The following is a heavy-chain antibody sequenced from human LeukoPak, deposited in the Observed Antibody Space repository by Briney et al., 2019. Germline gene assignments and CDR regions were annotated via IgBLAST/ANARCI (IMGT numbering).Heavy chain of an antibody. CDR1: GFTFDDYP. Sequence: PGGSLRLSCTTSGFTFDDYPMNWVRQAPGKGREWVANIKQDVSKKNYVGSVQGRFTISTDNPKNSVYLQMNSLRAEDTAVYYCARDTSPMRADTTGVNVWFDAFDLWPQGTMVTVSS. J-gene: IGHJ3*01. CDR2: IKQDVSKK. D-gene: IGHD3-16*01. V-gene: IGHV3-7*01. CDR3: ARDTSPMRADTTGVNVWFDAFDL.